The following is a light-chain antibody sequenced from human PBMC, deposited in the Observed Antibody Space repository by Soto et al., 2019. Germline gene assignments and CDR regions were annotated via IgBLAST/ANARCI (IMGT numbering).Light chain of an antibody. CDR1: LSLLNSDGRTY. Sequence: IVMTQTPLSLSVTPGQPASISCKSSLSLLNSDGRTYVYWYQQKPGQPPQLLISEVSKRFSGVPDRFSGSGSGTDFTLKISRVEAEDVGVYYCMQSLHLPGTFGQGTRVE. CDR2: EVS. CDR3: MQSLHLPGT. V-gene: IGKV2D-29*01. J-gene: IGKJ1*01.